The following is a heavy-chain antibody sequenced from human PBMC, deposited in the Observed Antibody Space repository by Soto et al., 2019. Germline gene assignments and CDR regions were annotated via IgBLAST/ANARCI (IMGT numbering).Heavy chain of an antibody. CDR1: GYTFTSYG. V-gene: IGHV1-18*01. CDR3: ARPLNGITGTNFDY. D-gene: IGHD1-20*01. J-gene: IGHJ4*02. CDR2: ISAYNGNT. Sequence: ASVKVSCKASGYTFTSYGISWVRQAPGQGLECIGWISAYNGNTNYAQKNQGRDTMTTDTSTSTAYMELRSLRSDDTAVYYCARPLNGITGTNFDYWGQGTLVTVSS.